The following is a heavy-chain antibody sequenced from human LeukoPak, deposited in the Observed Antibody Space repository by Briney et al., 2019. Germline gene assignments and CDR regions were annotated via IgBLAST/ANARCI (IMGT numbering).Heavy chain of an antibody. Sequence: GESLKISCKGSGYSFTSYGIGWVRQMPGKGLEWMGIIYPGDSDTRYRPSCQGQVTIPADKSISTAYLQWSRLKASATAMYYCARQATAMGYWGQGTLVTVSS. CDR2: IYPGDSDT. D-gene: IGHD5-18*01. V-gene: IGHV5-51*01. CDR1: GYSFTSYG. J-gene: IGHJ4*02. CDR3: ARQATAMGY.